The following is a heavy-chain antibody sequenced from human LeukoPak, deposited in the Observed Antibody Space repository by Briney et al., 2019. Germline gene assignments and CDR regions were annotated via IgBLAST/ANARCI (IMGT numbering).Heavy chain of an antibody. CDR3: ARDLWTYSN. Sequence: TGGSLRLSCSASGFTFSSYAMHWVRQAPGKGLEWVSVIYSGGSTYYADSVKGRFTISRDNSKNTLYLQMNSLRAEDTAVYYCARDLWTYSNWGQGTLVTVSS. CDR1: GFTFSSYA. J-gene: IGHJ4*02. V-gene: IGHV3-53*01. CDR2: IYSGGST. D-gene: IGHD6-13*01.